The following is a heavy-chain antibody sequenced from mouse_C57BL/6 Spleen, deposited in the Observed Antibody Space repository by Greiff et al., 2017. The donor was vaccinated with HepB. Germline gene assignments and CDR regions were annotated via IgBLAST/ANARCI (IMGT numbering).Heavy chain of an antibody. Sequence: EVQLQQSGPVLVKPGASVKMSCKASGYTFTDYYMNWVKQSHGKSLEWIGVINPYNGGTSYNQKFKGKATLTVDKSSSTAYMELNSLTSEDSAVYYCARSPEYSFAYWGQGTLVTVSA. J-gene: IGHJ3*01. V-gene: IGHV1-19*01. CDR1: GYTFTDYY. CDR2: INPYNGGT. CDR3: ARSPEYSFAY. D-gene: IGHD5-1*01.